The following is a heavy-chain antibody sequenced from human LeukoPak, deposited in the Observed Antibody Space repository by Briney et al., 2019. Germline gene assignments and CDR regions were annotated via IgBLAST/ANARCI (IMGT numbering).Heavy chain of an antibody. CDR1: GGSISSSGYY. D-gene: IGHD1-26*01. J-gene: IGHJ5*02. CDR2: IYYSGST. CDR3: ARHEYSGSYYGLSWFDP. Sequence: PSETLSLTCTVSGGSISSSGYYWGWIRQPPGKGLEWIASIYYSGSTYYNPSLKSRVTIPVDTSKNQLSLKLSSLTAADTAVYYCARHEYSGSYYGLSWFDPWGQGTLVTVSS. V-gene: IGHV4-39*01.